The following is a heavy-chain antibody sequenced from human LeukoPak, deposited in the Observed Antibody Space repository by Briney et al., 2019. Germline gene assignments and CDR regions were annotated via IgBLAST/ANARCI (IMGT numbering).Heavy chain of an antibody. V-gene: IGHV4-4*07. J-gene: IGHJ6*04. CDR2: IYTSGST. CDR3: ARDLDTTVTMKGMDV. CDR1: GGSISSYY. D-gene: IGHD4-17*01. Sequence: SETLSLTCTVSGGSISSYYWSWIRQPAGKGLEWIGRIYTSGSTNYNPSLKSRVTMSVDTSKNQFSLKLSSVTAADTAVYYCARDLDTTVTMKGMDVWGKGTTVTVSS.